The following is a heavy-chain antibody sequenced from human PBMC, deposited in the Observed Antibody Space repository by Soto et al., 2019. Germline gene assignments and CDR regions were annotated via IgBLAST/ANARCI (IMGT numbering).Heavy chain of an antibody. Sequence: QVQLVQSGAEVKKPGSSVKVSCKASGGTFSSYAISWVRQAPGQGLEWMGGIIPIFGTANYAQKFQGRVTITADESKSTAYMELSSLRSEDKAVYYCARVTVTMIVVAMGAFDIWGQGTMVTVSS. J-gene: IGHJ3*02. D-gene: IGHD3-22*01. V-gene: IGHV1-69*01. CDR3: ARVTVTMIVVAMGAFDI. CDR1: GGTFSSYA. CDR2: IIPIFGTA.